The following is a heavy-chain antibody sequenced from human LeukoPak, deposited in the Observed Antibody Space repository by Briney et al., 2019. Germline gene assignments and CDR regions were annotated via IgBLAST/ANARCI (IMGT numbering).Heavy chain of an antibody. J-gene: IGHJ4*02. CDR3: AREGGYSSGWYLDWVY. Sequence: PGRSLRLSSAVSAFTFSSLGTHWVRQVPGEGLEWVAAIGYNGSNKYYADSVKGRFTISRDNSKNTLYLQMNSLRAEDTAVYYCAREGGYSSGWYLDWVYWGQGTLVTVSS. CDR2: IGYNGSNK. V-gene: IGHV3-33*01. CDR1: AFTFSSLG. D-gene: IGHD6-19*01.